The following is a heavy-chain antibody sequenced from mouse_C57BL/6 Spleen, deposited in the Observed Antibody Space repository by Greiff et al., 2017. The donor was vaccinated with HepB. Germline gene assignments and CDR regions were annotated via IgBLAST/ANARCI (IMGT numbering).Heavy chain of an antibody. D-gene: IGHD2-4*01. Sequence: QVQLKQPGAELVKPGASVKLSCKASGYTFTSYWMQWVKQRPGQGLEWIGEIDPSDSYTNYNQKFKGKATLTVDTSSSTAYMQLSSLTSEDSAVYYCARGDYDWYFDVWGTGTTVTVSS. CDR3: ARGDYDWYFDV. V-gene: IGHV1-50*01. CDR1: GYTFTSYW. J-gene: IGHJ1*03. CDR2: IDPSDSYT.